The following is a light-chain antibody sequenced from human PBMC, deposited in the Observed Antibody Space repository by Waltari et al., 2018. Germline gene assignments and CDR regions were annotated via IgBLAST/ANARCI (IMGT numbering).Light chain of an antibody. V-gene: IGLV2-14*03. J-gene: IGLJ2*01. CDR1: SSDVGGYNY. CDR2: DVS. CDR3: SSYISSSTLEL. Sequence: QSALTQPASVSGSPGQSITISCTGTSSDVGGYNYVSWYQQHPGKAPKLMIYDVSNRPSGVPNRFSGSKSGNTASLTISGLQGEDEADYYCSSYISSSTLELFGGGTSLTVL.